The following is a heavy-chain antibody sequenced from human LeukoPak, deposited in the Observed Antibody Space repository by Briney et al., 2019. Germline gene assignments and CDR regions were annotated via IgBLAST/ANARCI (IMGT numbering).Heavy chain of an antibody. V-gene: IGHV4-34*01. Sequence: SETLSLTCAVYGGSFSGYYWSWIRQPPGKGLEWIGEINHSGSTNHNPSLKSRVTISVDTSKNQFSLKLSSVTAADTAVYYCARDGGNYYDSSGYYLNWFDPWGQGTLVTVSS. CDR3: ARDGGNYYDSSGYYLNWFDP. D-gene: IGHD3-22*01. CDR1: GGSFSGYY. CDR2: INHSGST. J-gene: IGHJ5*02.